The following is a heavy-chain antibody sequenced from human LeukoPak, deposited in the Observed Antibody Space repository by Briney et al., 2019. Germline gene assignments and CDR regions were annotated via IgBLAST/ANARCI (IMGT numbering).Heavy chain of an antibody. V-gene: IGHV4-30-2*01. J-gene: IGHJ4*02. CDR1: GGSISSGGYS. Sequence: PSETLSLTCAVSGGSISSGGYSWSWIRQPPGKGLEWIVYIYHSGSTYYNPSLKSRVTISVDRSKNQFSLKLSSVTAADTAVYYCARDNRYSSSWYIDYWGQGTLVTVSS. D-gene: IGHD6-13*01. CDR2: IYHSGST. CDR3: ARDNRYSSSWYIDY.